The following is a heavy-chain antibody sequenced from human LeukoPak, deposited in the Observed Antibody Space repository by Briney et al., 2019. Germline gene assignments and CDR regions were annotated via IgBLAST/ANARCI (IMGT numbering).Heavy chain of an antibody. CDR3: ARGNHHAMDV. CDR1: GFTFSNYW. Sequence: GGSLRLSCAAPGFTFSNYWMHWVRQTPGEGLVCVSLIKGDGSSTTYADSVKGRFTISRDNAKNTVYLQMNSLRAEDTAVYYCARGNHHAMDVWGQGTTVTVSS. J-gene: IGHJ6*02. V-gene: IGHV3-74*01. D-gene: IGHD1-14*01. CDR2: IKGDGSST.